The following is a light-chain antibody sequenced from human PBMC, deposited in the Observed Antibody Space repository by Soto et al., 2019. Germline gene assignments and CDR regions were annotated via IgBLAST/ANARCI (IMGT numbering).Light chain of an antibody. Sequence: EIVMTQSPATLSVSPGERATLSFSASQSVSSNLAWYQQKPGQAPRLLIYGASSRATGIPVRFSGSGSGTEFTLTISSLQSEDFAAYYCQQYNNWPLTFGQGTRLEIK. V-gene: IGKV3-15*01. CDR1: QSVSSN. J-gene: IGKJ5*01. CDR3: QQYNNWPLT. CDR2: GAS.